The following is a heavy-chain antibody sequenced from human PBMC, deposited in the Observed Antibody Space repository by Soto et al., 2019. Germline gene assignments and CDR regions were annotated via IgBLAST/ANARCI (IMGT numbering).Heavy chain of an antibody. V-gene: IGHV4-59*02. Sequence: SETLSLTCTVSGGSAISYYWNWMRQPPGKGLQWIGYTYYSGSTTYNPSLKSRVTISVDSSKNQFSLKLDSVTPADTAVYYCARVRGTAGKRYFDYWGPGTLVTVSS. D-gene: IGHD6-13*01. J-gene: IGHJ4*02. CDR3: ARVRGTAGKRYFDY. CDR2: TYYSGST. CDR1: GGSAISYY.